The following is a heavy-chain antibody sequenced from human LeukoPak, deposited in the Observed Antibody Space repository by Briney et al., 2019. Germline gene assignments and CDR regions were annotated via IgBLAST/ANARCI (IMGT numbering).Heavy chain of an antibody. CDR1: GYTFTGYY. V-gene: IGHV1-69*02. CDR3: ASYSSSWYGWFDP. J-gene: IGHJ5*02. D-gene: IGHD6-13*01. CDR2: IIPILGIA. Sequence: ASVKVSCKASGYTFTGYYMHWVRQAPGQGLEWMGRIIPILGIANYAQKFQGRVTITADKSTSTAYMELSSLRSEDTAVYYCASYSSSWYGWFDPWGQGTLVTVSS.